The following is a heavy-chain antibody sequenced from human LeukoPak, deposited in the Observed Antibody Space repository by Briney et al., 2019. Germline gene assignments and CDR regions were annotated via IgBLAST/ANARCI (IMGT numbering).Heavy chain of an antibody. CDR3: ARDSRRRYYDSSGYSDDAFDI. CDR2: ISSSGSTI. CDR1: GFTFSSYA. D-gene: IGHD3-22*01. Sequence: PGGSLRLSCAASGFTFSSYAMSWIRQAPGKGLEWVSYISSSGSTIYYADSVKGRFTISRDNAKNSLYLQMNSLRAEDTAVYYCARDSRRRYYDSSGYSDDAFDIWGQGTMVTVSS. V-gene: IGHV3-11*01. J-gene: IGHJ3*02.